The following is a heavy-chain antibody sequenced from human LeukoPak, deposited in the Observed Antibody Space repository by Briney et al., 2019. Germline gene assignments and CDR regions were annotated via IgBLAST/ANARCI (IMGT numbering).Heavy chain of an antibody. D-gene: IGHD5-12*01. CDR2: ISYDGSNK. V-gene: IGHV3-30-3*01. CDR1: GFTFSSYA. Sequence: GGSLRLSCAASGFTFSSYAMHWVRQAPGKGLEWVAVISYDGSNKYYADSVKGRFTISRDNSKNTLYLQMNSLRAEDTAVYYCARDLGGIIVATTFDYWGQGTLVTVSS. CDR3: ARDLGGIIVATTFDY. J-gene: IGHJ4*02.